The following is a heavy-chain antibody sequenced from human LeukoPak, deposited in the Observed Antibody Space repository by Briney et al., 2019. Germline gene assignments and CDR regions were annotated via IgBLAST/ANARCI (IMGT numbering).Heavy chain of an antibody. CDR2: INPNSGGT. J-gene: IGHJ4*02. Sequence: ASVKVSCKASGYTFTGYYMHWVRQAPGQGLEWMGWINPNSGGTNYAQNFQGRVTMTRDTSISTAYMELSRLRSDDTAVYYCARGRRTYGNYWGQGTLVTVSS. CDR1: GYTFTGYY. CDR3: ARGRRTYGNY. D-gene: IGHD4-17*01. V-gene: IGHV1-2*02.